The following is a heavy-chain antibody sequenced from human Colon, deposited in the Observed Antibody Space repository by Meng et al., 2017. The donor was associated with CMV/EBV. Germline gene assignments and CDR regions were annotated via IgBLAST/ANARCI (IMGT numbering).Heavy chain of an antibody. J-gene: IGHJ4*02. CDR1: GGSFSDYY. CDR2: INDSGST. CDR3: ARATRITTTGTRVFDY. D-gene: IGHD1/OR15-1a*01. Sequence: GSLRLSCAVYGGSFSDYYWSWIRQTPGKGLEWIAEINDSGSTNYNPSLQSRVTISLDTSTNQFSLRLSSITAADTAVYYCARATRITTTGTRVFDYWGQGTLVTVSS. V-gene: IGHV4-34*01.